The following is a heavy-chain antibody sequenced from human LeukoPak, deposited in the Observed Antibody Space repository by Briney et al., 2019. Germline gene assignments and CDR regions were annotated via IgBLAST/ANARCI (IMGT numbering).Heavy chain of an antibody. D-gene: IGHD1-7*01. CDR3: ARATFSITGTTGDWFDP. J-gene: IGHJ5*02. V-gene: IGHV4-39*01. CDR1: GGSISSSSYS. CDR2: IYYSGST. Sequence: SETLSLTCTVSGGSISSSSYSWGWIRQPPGKGLEWIGSIYYSGSTYYNPSLKSRVTISVDTSKNQFSLKLSSVTAADTAVYYCARATFSITGTTGDWFDPWGQGTLVTVSS.